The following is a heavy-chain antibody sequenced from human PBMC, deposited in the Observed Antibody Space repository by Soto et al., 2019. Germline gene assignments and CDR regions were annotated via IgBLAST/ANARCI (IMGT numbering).Heavy chain of an antibody. Sequence: GGSLRLSCAASGFTFSSYGMHWVRQAPGKGLEWVAVIWYDGSNKYYADSVKGRFTISRDNSKNTLYLQMNSLRAEDTAVYYCARAVRSGSHYYGMDVWGQGTTVTVSS. V-gene: IGHV3-33*01. J-gene: IGHJ6*02. CDR1: GFTFSSYG. CDR3: ARAVRSGSHYYGMDV. CDR2: IWYDGSNK. D-gene: IGHD3-3*01.